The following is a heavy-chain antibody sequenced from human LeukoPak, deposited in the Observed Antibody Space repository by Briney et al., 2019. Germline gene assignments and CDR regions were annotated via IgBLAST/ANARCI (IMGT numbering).Heavy chain of an antibody. CDR3: ARSYGDYAFDP. Sequence: GASVKVSCKASGYSFSSYYMHWVRQAPGQGLESMGIINPSGGSTSYAQKFQGRVTMTRDTSTSTVYMDLSSLRSEDTAVYYCARSYGDYAFDPWGQGTLVTVSS. D-gene: IGHD4-17*01. CDR2: INPSGGST. CDR1: GYSFSSYY. V-gene: IGHV1-46*01. J-gene: IGHJ5*02.